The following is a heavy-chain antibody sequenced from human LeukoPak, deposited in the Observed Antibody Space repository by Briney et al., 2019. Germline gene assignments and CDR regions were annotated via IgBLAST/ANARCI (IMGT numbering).Heavy chain of an antibody. CDR2: ISWHSRSI. J-gene: IGHJ6*02. CDR3: TKDLSSQWFTDIRHYGMNV. Sequence: GRSLRLSCAASGFTFDDYSMHWVRQALGKGLEWLAGISWHSRSIGYADSVKGRFTISRDNAKNSVSLQMNSLRTEDTALYYCTKDLSSQWFTDIRHYGMNVWGQGTTVAVSS. D-gene: IGHD3-22*01. V-gene: IGHV3-9*01. CDR1: GFTFDDYS.